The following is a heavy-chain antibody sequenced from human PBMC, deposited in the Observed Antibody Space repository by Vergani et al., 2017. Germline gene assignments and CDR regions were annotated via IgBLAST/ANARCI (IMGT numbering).Heavy chain of an antibody. D-gene: IGHD3-22*01. J-gene: IGHJ3*02. Sequence: EAQLLESGGGLVQPGGSLRLSCVASGFPFSSHGMSWVRQTPGKGPEWVSCISSGGDYTYYSDSVKGRFSVSRDNSKNTLYLQINSLRAEDTAVYFCAKIRVVARWALDIWGRGRMVTVSS. V-gene: IGHV3-23*01. CDR1: GFPFSSHG. CDR2: ISSGGDYT. CDR3: AKIRVVARWALDI.